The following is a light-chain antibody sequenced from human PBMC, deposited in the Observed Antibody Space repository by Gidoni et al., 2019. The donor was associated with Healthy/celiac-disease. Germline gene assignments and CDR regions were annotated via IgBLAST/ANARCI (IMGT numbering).Light chain of an antibody. V-gene: IGKV3-11*01. CDR2: DAS. CDR3: QQRSNWPFLT. CDR1: QSVSSY. J-gene: IGKJ4*01. Sequence: EIVLTQSPATLSLSPGERATLPCRASQSVSSYLAWYKQKPGQAPRLLIYDASNRATGIPARFSGSGSGTDFTLTTSSLEPEDFAVYYCQQRSNWPFLTFGGGTKVEIK.